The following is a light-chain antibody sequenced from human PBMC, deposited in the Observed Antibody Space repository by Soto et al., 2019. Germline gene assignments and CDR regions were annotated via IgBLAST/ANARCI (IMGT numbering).Light chain of an antibody. CDR3: PTWGSGIPVV. Sequence: QPVLTQSPSASASLGASVKLTCTLSSGHNSYAIAWHQQQPEKGPRFLMKLKSDGSHSKGDGIPHRFSGSSSGAERYPTISRLQSEDDADYYCPTWGSGIPVVFGGGTKLTVL. V-gene: IGLV4-69*01. CDR1: SGHNSYA. CDR2: LKSDGSH. J-gene: IGLJ2*01.